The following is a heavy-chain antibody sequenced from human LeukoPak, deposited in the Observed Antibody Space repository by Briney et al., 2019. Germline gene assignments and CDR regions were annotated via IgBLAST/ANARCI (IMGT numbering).Heavy chain of an antibody. Sequence: KPSETLSLTCAVCGGSFSGYYWSWIRQPPGKWLEWIGQINHSGSTNYNPSLKSRVTISVDTSKNQFSLKLSSVTAADTAVYYCARGLTSFWSGSWGYWGQGTLVTVSS. V-gene: IGHV4-34*01. CDR1: GGSFSGYY. D-gene: IGHD3-3*01. J-gene: IGHJ4*02. CDR3: ARGLTSFWSGSWGY. CDR2: INHSGST.